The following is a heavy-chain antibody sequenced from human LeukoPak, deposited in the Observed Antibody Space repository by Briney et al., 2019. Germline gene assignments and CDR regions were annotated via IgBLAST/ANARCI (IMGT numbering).Heavy chain of an antibody. CDR3: AKVNAYYYGSGSYFYYYYYYYMDV. CDR2: IRNHGNDE. V-gene: IGHV3-30*02. Sequence: GGSLRLSCAASGFTFSSNGMHWVRQAPGKGLEWVAMIRNHGNDEYHADSVKGRFSVSRDNSKNTMYLQMNSLRAEDTAVYYCAKVNAYYYGSGSYFYYYYYYYMDVWGKGTTVTVSS. CDR1: GFTFSSNG. J-gene: IGHJ6*03. D-gene: IGHD3-10*01.